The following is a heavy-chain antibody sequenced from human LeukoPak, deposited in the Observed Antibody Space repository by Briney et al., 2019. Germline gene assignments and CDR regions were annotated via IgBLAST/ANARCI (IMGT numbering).Heavy chain of an antibody. J-gene: IGHJ4*02. Sequence: GGSLRLSCAASGFTFSSYWMSWVRQTPGKGLEGVAHLNQDGSERYYVDSVKGRFTISRENAKNSLYLQMNSLRAEDTAVYYCAKCGSGSNFDYWGQGILVTVSS. CDR1: GFTFSSYW. CDR3: AKCGSGSNFDY. V-gene: IGHV3-7*02. CDR2: LNQDGSER. D-gene: IGHD3-10*01.